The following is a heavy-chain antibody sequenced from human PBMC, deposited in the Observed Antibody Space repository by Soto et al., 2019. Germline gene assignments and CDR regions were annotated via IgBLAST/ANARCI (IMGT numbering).Heavy chain of an antibody. D-gene: IGHD5-12*01. J-gene: IGHJ4*02. V-gene: IGHV3-30*18. CDR3: AKEGDGYSYFDF. Sequence: AWSLRLSCSASVVPVINYGIHWVRQAQGKGLERVAVITYDGRKKLYADSVEGRFTITRYNSNNTVHLQMISLRAEDSAVYYCAKEGDGYSYFDFWGQGVRVSVS. CDR2: ITYDGRKK. CDR1: VVPVINYG.